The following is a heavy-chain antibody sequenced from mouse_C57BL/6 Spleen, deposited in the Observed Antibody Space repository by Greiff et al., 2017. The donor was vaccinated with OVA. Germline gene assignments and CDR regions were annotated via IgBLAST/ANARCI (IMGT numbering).Heavy chain of an antibody. CDR2: IYPGSGNT. J-gene: IGHJ2*01. D-gene: IGHD2-3*01. Sequence: QVQLKESGPELVKPGASVKISCKASGYSFTSYYIHWVKQRPGQGLEWIGWIYPGSGNTKYNEKFKGKATLTADTSSSTAYMQLSSLTSEDSAVYYCARWLLPYYFDYWGQGTTLTVSS. CDR3: ARWLLPYYFDY. CDR1: GYSFTSYY. V-gene: IGHV1-66*01.